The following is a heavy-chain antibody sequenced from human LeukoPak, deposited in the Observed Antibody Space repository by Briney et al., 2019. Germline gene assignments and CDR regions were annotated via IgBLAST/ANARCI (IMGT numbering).Heavy chain of an antibody. CDR3: ARGIRDTAHYYYYYMDV. J-gene: IGHJ6*03. CDR1: GGSISSGSYY. D-gene: IGHD5-18*01. CDR2: IYTSGST. V-gene: IGHV4-61*02. Sequence: PSETLSLTCTVSGGSISSGSYYWSWIRQPAGKGLEWIGRIYTSGSTNYNPSLKSRVTISVDTSKNQFSLKLSSVTAADTAVYHCARGIRDTAHYYYYYMDVWGKGTTVTVSS.